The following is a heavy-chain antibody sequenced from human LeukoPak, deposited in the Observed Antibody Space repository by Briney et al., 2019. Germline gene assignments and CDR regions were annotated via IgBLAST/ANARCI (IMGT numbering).Heavy chain of an antibody. D-gene: IGHD3-10*01. V-gene: IGHV3-48*01. CDR1: GFTFSSYG. CDR2: ISSSSSTI. CDR3: ARDRMVGGIYYGSGSYYNPQRYWYFDL. J-gene: IGHJ2*01. Sequence: PGGSLRLSCAASGFTFSSYGMTWVRQAPGKGLEGVSYISSSSSTIYYADSVKGRFTISRDNAKNSLYLQMNSLRAEDTAVYYCARDRMVGGIYYGSGSYYNPQRYWYFDLWGRGTLVTVSS.